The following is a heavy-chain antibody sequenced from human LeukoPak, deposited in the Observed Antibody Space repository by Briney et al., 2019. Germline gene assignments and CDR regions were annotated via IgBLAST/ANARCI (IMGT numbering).Heavy chain of an antibody. CDR2: IYHSGST. V-gene: IGHV4-38-2*01. CDR3: ARHLQGMERLLGYYYYYMDV. Sequence: SETLSLTCAVSGYSISSGYYWGWIRQPPGKGLEWIGSIYHSGSTYYNPSLKSRVTISVDTSKNQFSLKLSSVTAADTAVYYCARHLQGMERLLGYYYYYMDVWGKGTTVTVSS. D-gene: IGHD3-3*01. CDR1: GYSISSGYY. J-gene: IGHJ6*03.